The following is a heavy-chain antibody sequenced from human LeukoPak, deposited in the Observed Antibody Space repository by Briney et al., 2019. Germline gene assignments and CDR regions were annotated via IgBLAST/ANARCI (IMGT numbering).Heavy chain of an antibody. V-gene: IGHV4-39*07. D-gene: IGHD3-16*01. J-gene: IGHJ6*03. CDR1: NGSISSSSYY. CDR3: ARDVSSASFTYYYYYMDV. Sequence: SETLSLTCTVSNGSISSSSYYWGWIRQLPGKGLEWIGTIYYSGSTYYNPSLKSRVTISVDTSKNQFSLRLYSVTAADTAVYYCARDVSSASFTYYYYYMDVWGKGTTVTVSS. CDR2: IYYSGST.